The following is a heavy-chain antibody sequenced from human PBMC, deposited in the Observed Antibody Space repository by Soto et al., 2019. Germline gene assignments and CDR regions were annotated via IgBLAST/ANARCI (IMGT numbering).Heavy chain of an antibody. D-gene: IGHD6-19*01. CDR1: GFTFSSYA. J-gene: IGHJ3*02. V-gene: IGHV3-23*01. Sequence: EVQLLESGGGLVQPGGSLRLSCAASGFTFSSYAMSWVRQAPGKGLEWVSAISGSGGSTYYADSVKGRFTISRDNSKNTLYLQMNSLRAEETAVNYWAKGRIGSGWNRRDAFDIWGQGTMVTVSS. CDR2: ISGSGGST. CDR3: AKGRIGSGWNRRDAFDI.